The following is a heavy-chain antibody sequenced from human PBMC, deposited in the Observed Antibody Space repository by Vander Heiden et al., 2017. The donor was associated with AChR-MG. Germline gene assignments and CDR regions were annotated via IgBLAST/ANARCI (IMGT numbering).Heavy chain of an antibody. V-gene: IGHV1-69*04. CDR1: GGTFSSYA. J-gene: IGHJ5*02. Sequence: QVQLVQSGAEVKKPGSSVKVYCKASGGTFSSYATSRVGQAPGQGLEWMGRFIPILGIANYAQKFQGRVTITADKSTSTAYMELSSLRSEDTAVYYCAREPPNVGYCSGGSCYGHWFDPWGQGTLGTVSS. D-gene: IGHD2-15*01. CDR3: AREPPNVGYCSGGSCYGHWFDP. CDR2: FIPILGIA.